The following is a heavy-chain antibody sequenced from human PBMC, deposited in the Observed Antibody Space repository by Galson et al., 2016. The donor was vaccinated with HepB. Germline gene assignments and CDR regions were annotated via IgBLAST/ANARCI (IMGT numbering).Heavy chain of an antibody. V-gene: IGHV4-61*05. CDR2: LSYSGSS. CDR3: VGPIVPGSFSRGFDL. CDR1: GGSISTSAYQ. Sequence: SETLSLTCTVSGGSISTSAYQWGWIRQPPGKGLEWIGYLSYSGSSNYNPSLKSRATISVDTSKNQFSLTVNSVTAADTAVYYCVGPIVPGSFSRGFDLWGRGTLVTVSS. D-gene: IGHD1-26*01. J-gene: IGHJ2*01.